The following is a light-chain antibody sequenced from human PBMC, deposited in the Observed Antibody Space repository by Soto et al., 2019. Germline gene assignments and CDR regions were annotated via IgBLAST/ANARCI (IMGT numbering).Light chain of an antibody. CDR1: QSVSSSY. CDR3: QQYGSSPPWT. V-gene: IGKV3-20*01. J-gene: IGKJ1*01. CDR2: CAS. Sequence: EIVLTQSPGTLSLSPGERATLSCRASQSVSSSYLAWYQQKPGQAPRHLIYCASSRATGIPDRFSGRGSGTDFTLTISRREPVDFAVFYCQQYGSSPPWTFGQGTKVEIK.